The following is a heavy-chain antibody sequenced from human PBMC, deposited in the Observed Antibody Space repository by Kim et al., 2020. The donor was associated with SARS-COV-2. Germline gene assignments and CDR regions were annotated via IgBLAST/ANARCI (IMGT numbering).Heavy chain of an antibody. D-gene: IGHD6-13*01. CDR2: SDE. Sequence: SDEHYVESRKGRFTISRDNAKYSLFLQMDSLRAEDAALYYCARGGSYSFEYWSQGTLVTVSS. J-gene: IGHJ4*02. CDR3: ARGGSYSFEY. V-gene: IGHV3-7*01.